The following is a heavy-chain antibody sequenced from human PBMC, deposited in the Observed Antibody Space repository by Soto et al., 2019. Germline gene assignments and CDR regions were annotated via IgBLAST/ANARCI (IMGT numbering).Heavy chain of an antibody. D-gene: IGHD2-15*01. Sequence: ESGGGVVQPGRSLRLSCAASGFTFSTYTMHWVRQAPGKGLEWVAVISYDGSNKYYADSVKGRFTISRDNSKNTLYLQMNSLRVEDTAVYYCARDGAYCSGGSCYSGDAFDIWGQGTMVTVSS. J-gene: IGHJ3*02. V-gene: IGHV3-30-3*01. CDR1: GFTFSTYT. CDR3: ARDGAYCSGGSCYSGDAFDI. CDR2: ISYDGSNK.